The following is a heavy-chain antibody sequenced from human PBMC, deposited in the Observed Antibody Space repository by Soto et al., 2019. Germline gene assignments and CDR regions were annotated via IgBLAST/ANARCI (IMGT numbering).Heavy chain of an antibody. CDR2: FDPEDGET. CDR3: ATGRYGARDAFDI. CDR1: GYTLTELS. V-gene: IGHV1-24*01. D-gene: IGHD1-26*01. Sequence: GASVKVSCKVSGYTLTELSMHWLRQSPGKGLEWMGGFDPEDGETIYAQKFQGRVTMTEDTSTDTAYMELSSLRSEDTAVYYCATGRYGARDAFDIWGQGTMVTVSS. J-gene: IGHJ3*02.